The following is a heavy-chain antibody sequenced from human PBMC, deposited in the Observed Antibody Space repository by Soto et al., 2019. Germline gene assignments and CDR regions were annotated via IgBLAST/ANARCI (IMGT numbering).Heavy chain of an antibody. J-gene: IGHJ6*02. CDR2: IYYSGST. CDR3: GREIRGYSYGYDYYYGMDV. D-gene: IGHD5-18*01. V-gene: IGHV4-30-4*01. CDR1: GGSISSGDYY. Sequence: SETLSLTCTVSGGSISSGDYYWSWIRQPPGKGLEWIGYIYYSGSTYYNPSLKSRVTISVDTSKNQFSLKLSSVTAADTAVYYCGREIRGYSYGYDYYYGMDVWGQGTTVTVSS.